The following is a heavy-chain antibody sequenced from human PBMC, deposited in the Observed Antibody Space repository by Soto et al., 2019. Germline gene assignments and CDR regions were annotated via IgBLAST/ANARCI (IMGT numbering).Heavy chain of an antibody. Sequence: QVQLVQSGAEVKKPGSSVKVSCKASGGTFSSYAISWVRQAPGQGLEWMGGIIPIFGTANYAQKFQGRVTITADESTSTAYMELSSMRSEDTAVYYCASECSGGSCYTEWSMDVWGQGTTVTVSS. CDR2: IIPIFGTA. D-gene: IGHD2-15*01. V-gene: IGHV1-69*01. CDR1: GGTFSSYA. J-gene: IGHJ6*02. CDR3: ASECSGGSCYTEWSMDV.